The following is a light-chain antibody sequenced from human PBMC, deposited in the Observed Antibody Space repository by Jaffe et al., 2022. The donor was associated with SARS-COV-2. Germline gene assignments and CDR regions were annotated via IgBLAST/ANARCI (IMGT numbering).Light chain of an antibody. J-gene: IGLJ1*01. CDR2: DVN. Sequence: QSALTQPHSVSGSPGQSVTISCSGSSSDVGAYDYLSWYQHHPGNAPKLIIFDVNKRPSGVSDRFSGSKSGNTASLTISGLKTDDEGDYYCCTYAGSLYFFGSGTKVSVL. CDR1: SSDVGAYDY. CDR3: CTYAGSLYF. V-gene: IGLV2-11*01.